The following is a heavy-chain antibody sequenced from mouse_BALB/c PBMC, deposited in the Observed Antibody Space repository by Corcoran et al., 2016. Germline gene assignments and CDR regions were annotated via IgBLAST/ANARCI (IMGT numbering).Heavy chain of an antibody. CDR3: ASYCDYTMDF. J-gene: IGHJ4*01. D-gene: IGHD1-1*01. V-gene: IGHV1S136*01. CDR2: INPYNDGT. CDR1: GYTFTQYV. Sequence: EVQLQQSGPELVKPGASVQMSCKASGYTFTQYVMHWVKQKPGQGLEWIGYINPYNDGTKNNEKFKGKATLSAVKSSSTAYMELSSLTSEDSAVYYCASYCDYTMDFLGQGTTVTVSS.